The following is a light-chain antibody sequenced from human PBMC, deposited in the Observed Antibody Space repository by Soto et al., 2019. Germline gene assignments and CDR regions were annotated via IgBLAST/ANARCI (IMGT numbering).Light chain of an antibody. CDR3: QQSSNWPSIT. J-gene: IGKJ5*01. CDR1: QSVSSY. Sequence: EIVLTPSPATLALSPGERATLSCRASQSVSSYLAWYQQKPGQAPRLLISDASNRAPGIPVRFSGSGFGTDFTLTIRSLEAEDSAVYYCQQSSNWPSITCGQGTRREIK. CDR2: DAS. V-gene: IGKV3-11*01.